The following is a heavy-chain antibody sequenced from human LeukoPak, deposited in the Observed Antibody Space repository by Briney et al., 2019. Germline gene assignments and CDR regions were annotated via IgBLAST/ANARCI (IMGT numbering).Heavy chain of an antibody. CDR3: AKRGDISAVPDY. CDR2: ISDDGSRK. Sequence: GGPLRLSCAASGFTFSFSGMYWVRQAPGKGLEWLAFISDDGSRKYYADSVKGRFTISRDNSKNTLYLQMNSLRAEDTAVYYCAKRGDISAVPDYWGQGTLVTVSS. D-gene: IGHD2-15*01. CDR1: GFTFSFSG. J-gene: IGHJ4*02. V-gene: IGHV3-30*18.